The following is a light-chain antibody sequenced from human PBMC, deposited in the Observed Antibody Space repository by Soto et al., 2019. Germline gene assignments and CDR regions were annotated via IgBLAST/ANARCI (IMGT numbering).Light chain of an antibody. CDR2: KAS. CDR1: QSISNW. V-gene: IGKV1-5*03. CDR3: QQYNSYPYT. Sequence: DIQMTQSPSTLSASVRDRVSITCRASQSISNWLAWYQQKPGKAPKRLMYKASDLESGVPSRFRGSGSGTEFTLTISSLQPDDFATYYCQQYNSYPYTFGQGTRLDLK. J-gene: IGKJ2*01.